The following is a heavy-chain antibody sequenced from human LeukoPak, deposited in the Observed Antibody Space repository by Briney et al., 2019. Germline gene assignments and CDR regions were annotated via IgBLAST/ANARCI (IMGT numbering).Heavy chain of an antibody. CDR2: ISYSGST. J-gene: IGHJ4*02. Sequence: SETLSLTCTVSGGSISSYYWSWIRQPPGKGLEWIGYISYSGSTNYNPSLKSRVTISVETSKNQFSLKLSSVTAADTAVYYCAKSRYCIGGCCYFDYWGQGTLVTVSS. CDR3: AKSRYCIGGCCYFDY. D-gene: IGHD2-15*01. CDR1: GGSISSYY. V-gene: IGHV4-59*01.